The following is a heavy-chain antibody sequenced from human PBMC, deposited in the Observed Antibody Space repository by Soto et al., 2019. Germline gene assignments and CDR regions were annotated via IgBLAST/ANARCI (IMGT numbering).Heavy chain of an antibody. D-gene: IGHD2-21*02. J-gene: IGHJ4*02. CDR2: IYHRGST. CDR1: GDSVSSGSYY. CDR3: ARGPFCGGDCYLPCLDD. V-gene: IGHV4-61*01. Sequence: QVKLQESGPGLVKPSETLSLTCTVSGDSVSSGSYYWSWIRQPPGKGLEWIGHIYHRGSTNYNPSLKGRVTMSVDASKSQCSLKRTSGADADTVVYYCARGPFCGGDCYLPCLDDWGQGTLVTVSS.